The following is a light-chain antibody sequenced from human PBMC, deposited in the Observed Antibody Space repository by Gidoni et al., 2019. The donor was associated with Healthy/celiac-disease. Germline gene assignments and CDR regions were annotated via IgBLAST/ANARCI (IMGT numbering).Light chain of an antibody. CDR1: QSVSSY. V-gene: IGKV3-11*01. CDR3: QQRSTWLT. Sequence: EIVLTKSPATLSLSPGERATLSCTASQSVSSYLAWYQQKPGQAPKLLIYDASNRATGIPARFSGSWSATDFTLTISSLAPEDFAVYYCQQRSTWLTFGGGTKVEIK. CDR2: DAS. J-gene: IGKJ4*01.